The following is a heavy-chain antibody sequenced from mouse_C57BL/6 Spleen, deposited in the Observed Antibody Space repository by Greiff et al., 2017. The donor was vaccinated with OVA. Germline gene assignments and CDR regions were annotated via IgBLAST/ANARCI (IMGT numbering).Heavy chain of an antibody. V-gene: IGHV1-81*01. CDR1: GYTFTSYG. J-gene: IGHJ1*03. CDR3: ARDAYYSNPNWYCDV. CDR2: IYPRSGNT. D-gene: IGHD2-5*01. Sequence: QVQLQQSGAELARPGASVKLSCKASGYTFTSYGISWVKQRTGQGLEWIGEIYPRSGNTYYNEKFKGKATLTADKSSSTAYMELRSLTSEDSAVYFCARDAYYSNPNWYCDVWGTGTTVTVSS.